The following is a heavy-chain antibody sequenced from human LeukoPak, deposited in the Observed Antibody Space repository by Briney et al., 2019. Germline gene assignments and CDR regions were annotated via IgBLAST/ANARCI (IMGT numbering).Heavy chain of an antibody. CDR2: ISWNSGSI. Sequence: GGSLRLSCAASGFTFDDYAMHWARQAPGKGLEWVSGISWNSGSIGYADSVKGRFTISRDNAKNSLYLQMNSLRAEDTALYYCAKGVQGDILTGTDYWGQGTLVTVSS. CDR3: AKGVQGDILTGTDY. V-gene: IGHV3-9*01. D-gene: IGHD3-9*01. CDR1: GFTFDDYA. J-gene: IGHJ4*02.